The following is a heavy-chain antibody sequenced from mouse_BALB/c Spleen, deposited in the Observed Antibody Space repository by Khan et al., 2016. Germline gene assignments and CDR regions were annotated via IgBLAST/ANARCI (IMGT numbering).Heavy chain of an antibody. Sequence: QVQLQQSGAELVSPGASVKLSCKTSAYTFSSYFIYWVKQRPGQGLEWIGEIKPSNGGTNFNENFKSKATLTVDKSSSTSYIQLTSLTSEDSAVYYCTTGLYYYGTSVGRYYAMDYWGQGTSVTVSS. J-gene: IGHJ4*01. CDR3: TTGLYYYGTSVGRYYAMDY. D-gene: IGHD1-1*01. V-gene: IGHV1S81*02. CDR1: AYTFSSYF. CDR2: IKPSNGGT.